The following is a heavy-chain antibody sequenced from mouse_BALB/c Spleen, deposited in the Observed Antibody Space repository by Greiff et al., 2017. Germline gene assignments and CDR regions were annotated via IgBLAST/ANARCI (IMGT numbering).Heavy chain of an antibody. Sequence: VQLKQSGAELVKPGASVKLSCTASGFNIKDTYMHWVKQRPEQGLEWIGRIDPANGNTKYDPKFQGKATITADTSSNTAYLQLSSLTSEDTAVYYCARHYYGSSYGGWYFDVWGAGTTVTVSS. CDR2: IDPANGNT. CDR1: GFNIKDTY. V-gene: IGHV14-3*02. CDR3: ARHYYGSSYGGWYFDV. J-gene: IGHJ1*01. D-gene: IGHD1-1*01.